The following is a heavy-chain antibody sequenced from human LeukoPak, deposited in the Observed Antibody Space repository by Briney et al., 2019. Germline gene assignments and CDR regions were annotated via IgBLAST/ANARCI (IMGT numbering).Heavy chain of an antibody. J-gene: IGHJ3*02. D-gene: IGHD6-19*01. V-gene: IGHV4-4*02. CDR1: GGSISSSTW. CDR3: TRRAGTDSNGAFDI. CDR2: IYHSEST. Sequence: PSETLFLTCAVSGGSISSSTWWTWVRQPPGKGLEWIGEIYHSESTNSNPSLKSRVTISVDKSKNKFSLNLSSVTAADTAVYYCTRRAGTDSNGAFDIWGQATVVTVSS.